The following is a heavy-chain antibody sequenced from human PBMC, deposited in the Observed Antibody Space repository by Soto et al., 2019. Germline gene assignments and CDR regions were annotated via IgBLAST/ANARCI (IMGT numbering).Heavy chain of an antibody. V-gene: IGHV3-21*01. Sequence: PGGSLRLSCAASGFIFSSYSMNWVRQAPGEGLEWISSMSSRSDYIYYADSLKGRFTISRDNAKNSLYLQMNSLRADDTDVYYCAREVDFGFDYWGQGTPVTVSS. CDR1: GFIFSSYS. CDR3: AREVDFGFDY. CDR2: MSSRSDYI. J-gene: IGHJ4*02. D-gene: IGHD5-12*01.